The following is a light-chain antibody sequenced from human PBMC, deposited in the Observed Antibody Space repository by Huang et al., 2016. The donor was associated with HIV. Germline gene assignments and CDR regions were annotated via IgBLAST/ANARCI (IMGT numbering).Light chain of an antibody. Sequence: EIVLTQSPGTLSLSPGERATLSCRASPSLRSRYLAWYQQRPGQAPRRLIYDASTRATGIPERFSGSGSGTDFTLTISRLEPEDFVVYYCQQYGSSPPYTFGQGTKLEIK. CDR2: DAS. CDR1: PSLRSRY. V-gene: IGKV3-20*01. CDR3: QQYGSSPPYT. J-gene: IGKJ2*01.